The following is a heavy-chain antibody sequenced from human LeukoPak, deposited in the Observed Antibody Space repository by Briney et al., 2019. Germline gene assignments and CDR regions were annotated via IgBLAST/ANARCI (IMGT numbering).Heavy chain of an antibody. Sequence: PSETLSLTCPVSGGSISSYYWSWIRQPAGKGLEWIGRIYTSGSTNYNPSLKSRVTMSVDTSKNQFSLKLSSVTAADTAVYYCARGTYYYGSGSYYPFGCWGQGTLVTVSS. D-gene: IGHD3-10*01. J-gene: IGHJ4*02. V-gene: IGHV4-4*07. CDR1: GGSISSYY. CDR2: IYTSGST. CDR3: ARGTYYYGSGSYYPFGC.